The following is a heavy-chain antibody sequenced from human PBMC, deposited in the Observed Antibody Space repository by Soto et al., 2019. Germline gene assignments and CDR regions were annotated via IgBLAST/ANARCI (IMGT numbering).Heavy chain of an antibody. Sequence: QVQLQQWGAGLLKPSETLSLTCAVYGGSFSGYYWSWIRQPPGKGLEWIGEINHSGSTNYNPSLKRRVTTSVAPSKNQFSLKLSSVTAADTAVYYCARGLYCSGGSCYPGNWFDPWGQGTLVTVSS. V-gene: IGHV4-34*01. CDR1: GGSFSGYY. CDR3: ARGLYCSGGSCYPGNWFDP. CDR2: INHSGST. D-gene: IGHD2-15*01. J-gene: IGHJ5*02.